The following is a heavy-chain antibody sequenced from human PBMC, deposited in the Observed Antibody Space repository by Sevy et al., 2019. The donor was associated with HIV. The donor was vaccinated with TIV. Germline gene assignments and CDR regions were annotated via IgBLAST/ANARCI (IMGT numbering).Heavy chain of an antibody. CDR3: ARSPPVVVVPGAPSWFDP. J-gene: IGHJ5*02. CDR1: YGSFGGYY. CDR2: INESGIT. Sequence: SETLSLTCAVHYGSFGGYYWNWIRQVPGKGLEWIGEINESGITYYNPSLKSRVTISVDTSKKQVSLKLNSVTAVDSAVYFCARSPPVVVVPGAPSWFDPWGQGTLVTVSS. D-gene: IGHD2-2*01. V-gene: IGHV4-34*01.